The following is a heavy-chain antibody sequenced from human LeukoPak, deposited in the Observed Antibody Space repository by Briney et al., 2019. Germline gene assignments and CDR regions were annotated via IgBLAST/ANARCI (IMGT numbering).Heavy chain of an antibody. CDR3: ARDPPCWGGSCQFTDTTLDY. D-gene: IGHD2-15*01. V-gene: IGHV1-18*04. Sequence: ASVKVSCKASGYTFTNYGITWVRHAPGQGLEWMGWISASDGKTKYSQKLQGRVTMSTDTSTNTAYMELRSLGADDTAVYYCARDPPCWGGSCQFTDTTLDYWGQGTLVTVSS. CDR1: GYTFTNYG. CDR2: ISASDGKT. J-gene: IGHJ4*02.